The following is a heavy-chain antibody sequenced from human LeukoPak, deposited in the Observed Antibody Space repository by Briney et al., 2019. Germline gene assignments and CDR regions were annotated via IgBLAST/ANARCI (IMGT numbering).Heavy chain of an antibody. CDR1: GYSFTTYW. V-gene: IGHV5-51*01. Sequence: GESLKISCETSGYSFTTYWIGWVRQMPGTGLEWMGIIYPGDSDTRYSPSFQGQVTISADKSISTAYLQWSSLKASDTAMYYCARHPDDYDLLTGFAHWGHGTLVTVSS. J-gene: IGHJ1*01. D-gene: IGHD3-9*01. CDR3: ARHPDDYDLLTGFAH. CDR2: IYPGDSDT.